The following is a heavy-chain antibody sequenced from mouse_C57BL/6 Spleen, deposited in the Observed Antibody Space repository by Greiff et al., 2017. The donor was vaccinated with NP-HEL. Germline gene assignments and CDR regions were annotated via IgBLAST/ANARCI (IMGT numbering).Heavy chain of an antibody. D-gene: IGHD3-2*02. CDR1: GYTFTSYG. J-gene: IGHJ2*01. V-gene: IGHV1-81*01. CDR2: IYPRSGNT. Sequence: VQLQQSGAELARPGASVKLSCKASGYTFTSYGISWVKQRTGQGLEWIGEIYPRSGNTYYNEKFKGKATLTADKSSSTAYMELRSLTSEDSAVYFCARPLDSSGYDYFDYWGQGTTLTVSS. CDR3: ARPLDSSGYDYFDY.